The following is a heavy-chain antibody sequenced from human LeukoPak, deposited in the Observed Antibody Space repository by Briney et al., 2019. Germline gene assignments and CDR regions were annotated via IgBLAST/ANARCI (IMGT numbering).Heavy chain of an antibody. CDR1: GGTFSSYA. V-gene: IGHV1-18*01. Sequence: ASVKVSCKASGGTFSSYAISWVRQAPGQGLEWMGWISAYNGNTDNAQEVQGRVTMTTDTSTSTAYMELGSLRSDDTAVYYCARGYCSSTSCEDAFDIWGQGTMVTVSS. D-gene: IGHD2-2*01. CDR2: ISAYNGNT. CDR3: ARGYCSSTSCEDAFDI. J-gene: IGHJ3*02.